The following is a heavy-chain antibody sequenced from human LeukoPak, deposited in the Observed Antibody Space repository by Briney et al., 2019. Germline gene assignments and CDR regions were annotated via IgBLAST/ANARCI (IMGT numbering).Heavy chain of an antibody. CDR3: ARDSPGGVLDY. CDR1: GFTFSIYG. D-gene: IGHD3-16*01. J-gene: IGHJ4*02. V-gene: IGHV3-33*01. Sequence: GRSLRLSCVASGFTFSIYGMNWVRQAPGEGLEWVAVIWNGGNNKYYADSVKGRFTISRDNSKNTLYLQMNSLRAEDTAMYYCARDSPGGVLDYWGQGTLVTVSS. CDR2: IWNGGNNK.